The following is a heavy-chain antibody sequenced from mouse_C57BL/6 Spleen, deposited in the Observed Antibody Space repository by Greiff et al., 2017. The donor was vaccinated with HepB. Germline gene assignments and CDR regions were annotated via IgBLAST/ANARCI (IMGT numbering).Heavy chain of an antibody. V-gene: IGHV1-61*01. J-gene: IGHJ3*01. Sequence: QVQLQQPGAELVRPGSSVKLSCKASGFTFTSYWMDWVQQGPGQGLEWIGNIYPTDSETHYNQKFKDKATLTVDKSSSTAYMQLSSLTSEDSAVYYCARSGEAWFAYWGQGTLVTVSA. D-gene: IGHD3-1*01. CDR3: ARSGEAWFAY. CDR1: GFTFTSYW. CDR2: IYPTDSET.